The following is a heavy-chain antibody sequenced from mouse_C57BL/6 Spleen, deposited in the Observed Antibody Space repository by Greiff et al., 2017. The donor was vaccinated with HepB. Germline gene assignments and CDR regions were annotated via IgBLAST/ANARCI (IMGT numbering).Heavy chain of an antibody. CDR3: AREEGYYGSSSSYWYFDV. J-gene: IGHJ1*03. V-gene: IGHV5-4*01. CDR2: ISDGGSYT. D-gene: IGHD1-1*01. CDR1: GFTFSSYA. Sequence: EVKVVESGGGLVKPGGSLKLSCAASGFTFSSYAMSWVRQTPEKRLEWVATISDGGSYTYYPDNVKGRFTISRDNAKNNLYLQMSHLKSEDTAMYYCAREEGYYGSSSSYWYFDVWGTGTTVTVSS.